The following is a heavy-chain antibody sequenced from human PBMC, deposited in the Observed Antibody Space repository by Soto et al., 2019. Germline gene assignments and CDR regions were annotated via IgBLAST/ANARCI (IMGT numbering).Heavy chain of an antibody. D-gene: IGHD6-13*01. CDR3: AKEEGSTWYPTDH. V-gene: IGHV3-23*01. J-gene: IGHJ4*02. Sequence: GGSLRLACSASGFDFSDYAMSWVRQAPGKGLEWVSVISGSAGSTFYGDSAKGRFTISRDNSRNTLYLQMNSLRVEDTAIYYCAKEEGSTWYPTDHWGPGTLVTVS. CDR2: ISGSAGST. CDR1: GFDFSDYA.